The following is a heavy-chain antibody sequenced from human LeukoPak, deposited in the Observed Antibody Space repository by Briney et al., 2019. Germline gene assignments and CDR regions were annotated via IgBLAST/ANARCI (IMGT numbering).Heavy chain of an antibody. Sequence: GASVKVSCKASGGTFSSYAISWVRQAPGQGLEWMGGIIPIFSTANYAQKFQGRVTITADESTSTAYMELSSLRSEDTAVYYCARVSEMRWFGELDYWGQGTLVTVSS. CDR2: IIPIFSTA. V-gene: IGHV1-69*13. CDR1: GGTFSSYA. D-gene: IGHD3-10*01. CDR3: ARVSEMRWFGELDY. J-gene: IGHJ4*02.